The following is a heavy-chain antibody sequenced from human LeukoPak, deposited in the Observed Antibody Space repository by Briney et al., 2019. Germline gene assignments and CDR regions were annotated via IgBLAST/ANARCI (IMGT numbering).Heavy chain of an antibody. CDR3: ARVVAVAGKAFDI. CDR1: GFTFSSYA. CDR2: ISGSGGST. D-gene: IGHD6-19*01. J-gene: IGHJ3*02. V-gene: IGHV3-23*01. Sequence: GGSLRLSCAASGFTFSSYAMSWVRQAPGKGLEWVSAISGSGGSTYYADSVKGRFTISRDNAKNSLYLQMNSLRAEDTAVYYCARVVAVAGKAFDIWGQETMVTVSS.